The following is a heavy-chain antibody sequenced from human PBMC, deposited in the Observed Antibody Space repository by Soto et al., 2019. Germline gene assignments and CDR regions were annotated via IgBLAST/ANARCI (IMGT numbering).Heavy chain of an antibody. CDR1: GWNFIGYF. J-gene: IGHJ4*02. V-gene: IGHV1-2*02. CDR2: INSNSGGT. D-gene: IGHD2-15*01. CDR3: ARDTHPLHSQSFDH. Sequence: GAAVKVSCKGCGWNFIGYFIHWVRQAPGQGPEWMGWINSNSGGTMYAEKFQGRVTMTRDPFIRVVYLELSGLTSEDTAVYYCARDTHPLHSQSFDHWGQGALVTVSS.